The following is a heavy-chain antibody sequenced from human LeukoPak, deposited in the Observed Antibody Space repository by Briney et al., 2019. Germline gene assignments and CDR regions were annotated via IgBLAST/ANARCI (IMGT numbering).Heavy chain of an antibody. Sequence: AGSLRLSCVVSGFTFSSYSMIWVRQAPGKGLQWVANMKKDGSETKYVDFVKGRFTISRDNAKNSLYLQMNSLRAEDTAVYYCGRHRSGSGTYFIDYWGQGTLVRVSS. D-gene: IGHD3-10*01. CDR3: GRHRSGSGTYFIDY. CDR1: GFTFSSYS. V-gene: IGHV3-7*01. CDR2: MKKDGSET. J-gene: IGHJ4*02.